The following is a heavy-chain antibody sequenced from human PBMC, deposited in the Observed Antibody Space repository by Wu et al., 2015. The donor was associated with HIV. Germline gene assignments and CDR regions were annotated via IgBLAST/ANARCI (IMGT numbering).Heavy chain of an antibody. CDR2: IYASGST. V-gene: IGHV4-4*07. CDR1: GGSITSYY. Sequence: QVQLQESGPGLVKPSETLSLTCTVSGGSITSYYWSWIRQPAGKGLEWIGRIYASGSTNYNSSLKSRVIMSVDNVQENQFSLETEGVCDRPRTPAVYYFVREQHIPMIKGFPKFDPWGQGKTLVTVSS. J-gene: IGHJ5*02. CDR3: VREQHIPMIKGFPKFDP. D-gene: IGHD3-22*01.